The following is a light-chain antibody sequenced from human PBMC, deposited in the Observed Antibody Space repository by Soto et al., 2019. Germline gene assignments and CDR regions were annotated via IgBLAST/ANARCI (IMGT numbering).Light chain of an antibody. CDR3: SSFTANNTLV. CDR2: GVS. Sequence: QSALTQPASVSGSPGQSITISCTGTSSDVGDYNYVSWYQQHPGKAPKLIIYGVSNRPSGIPNRFSGSKSGNTASLTVSGLQAEDEADYYCSSFTANNTLVFGGGTKLTVL. CDR1: SSDVGDYNY. J-gene: IGLJ2*01. V-gene: IGLV2-14*01.